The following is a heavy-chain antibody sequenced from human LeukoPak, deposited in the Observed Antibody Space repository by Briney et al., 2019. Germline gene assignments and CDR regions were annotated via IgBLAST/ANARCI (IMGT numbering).Heavy chain of an antibody. V-gene: IGHV4-38-2*01. D-gene: IGHD2-8*01. CDR2: IYHSGST. CDR1: GYSISSGCY. Sequence: TSETLSLTCAVSGYSISSGCYWGWIRPPPGKGLEWIGSIYHSGSTYYNPSLKSRVTISVDTSKNQFSLKLSYGPAADTAVYYCALYNGGYWGQGTLVTVSS. J-gene: IGHJ4*02. CDR3: ALYNGGY.